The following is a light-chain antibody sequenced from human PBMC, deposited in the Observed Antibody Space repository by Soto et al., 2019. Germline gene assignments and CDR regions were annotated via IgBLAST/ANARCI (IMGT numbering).Light chain of an antibody. CDR2: GAS. J-gene: IGKJ1*01. Sequence: EIVLTQSPSTLSLSPGERATLSCRASQSVSSSYLAWYQQKPGQAPSLLIYGASSRATGIPDRFSGSGSGTDFTLTISRLEPADFAVYYCQQYGSSGWTFGQGTKVEIK. V-gene: IGKV3-20*01. CDR3: QQYGSSGWT. CDR1: QSVSSSY.